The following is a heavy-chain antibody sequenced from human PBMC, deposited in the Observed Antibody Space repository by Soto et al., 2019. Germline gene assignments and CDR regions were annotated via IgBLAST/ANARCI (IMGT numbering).Heavy chain of an antibody. J-gene: IGHJ5*02. Sequence: VQRVASGGGLVQPGGSLRLSCAASGFRFRRYWVSWVRQAPGKGLEWVANIKEDGNEKYYVDSVKGRFTISRHNAKNSLDQQMNSLGAVDTAVDYCASPFGITGTTERGRFDPWGQGTLVTVSS. V-gene: IGHV3-7*01. D-gene: IGHD1-20*01. CDR3: ASPFGITGTTERGRFDP. CDR1: GFRFRRYW. CDR2: IKEDGNEK.